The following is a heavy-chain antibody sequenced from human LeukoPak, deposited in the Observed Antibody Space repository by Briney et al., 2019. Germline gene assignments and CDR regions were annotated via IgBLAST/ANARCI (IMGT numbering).Heavy chain of an antibody. V-gene: IGHV3-74*01. CDR2: INSDGSST. D-gene: IGHD5-18*01. Sequence: GGSLRLSCAASGFTLSSYWMHWVRQAPGKGLVWVSRINSDGSSTSYADSVKGRFTISRDNAKNTLYLQMNSLRAEDTAVYYCARDSGYSYGYDYWGQGTLVTVSS. J-gene: IGHJ4*02. CDR1: GFTLSSYW. CDR3: ARDSGYSYGYDY.